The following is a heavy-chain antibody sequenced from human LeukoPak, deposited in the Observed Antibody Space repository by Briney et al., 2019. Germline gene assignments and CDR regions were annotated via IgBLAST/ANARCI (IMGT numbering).Heavy chain of an antibody. CDR3: AKDLELTPFDY. Sequence: GGSLRLPCRASGFTFNRNVMSWVRQAPGKGLEWVSAIIDDGSSTYYADSVRGRFSISRDNSKNTVYLQMNSLRAEDTAVYYCAKDLELTPFDYWGQGTLVTVSS. V-gene: IGHV3-23*01. CDR1: GFTFNRNV. J-gene: IGHJ4*02. D-gene: IGHD1-26*01. CDR2: IIDDGSST.